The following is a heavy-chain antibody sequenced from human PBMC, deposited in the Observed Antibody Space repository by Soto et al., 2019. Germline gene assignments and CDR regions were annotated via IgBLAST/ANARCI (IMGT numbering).Heavy chain of an antibody. V-gene: IGHV3-15*06. D-gene: IGHD3-22*01. CDR2: IKSKTDGGTT. J-gene: IGHJ3*01. Sequence: EVQLVESGGGLVKPGGSLRLSCAASGFTFTNAWMNWVRQAPGEGLEWVGRIKSKTDGGTTNYAAPVKGRFTISRDDSKNTLYLQMNNLQTEDTAMYYCTTAWSTGYYWWRGDAFDLWGQGTVGTVSS. CDR1: GFTFTNAW. CDR3: TTAWSTGYYWWRGDAFDL.